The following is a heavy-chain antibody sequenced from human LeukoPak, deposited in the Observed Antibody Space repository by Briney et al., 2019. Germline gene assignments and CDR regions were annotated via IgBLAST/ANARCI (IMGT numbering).Heavy chain of an antibody. J-gene: IGHJ4*02. CDR3: ARVAIAARSGYFDY. CDR2: INPNSGGT. CDR1: GYTFTGYY. V-gene: IGHV1-2*02. D-gene: IGHD6-6*01. Sequence: ASVKVSCKASGYTFTGYYMHWVRQAPGQGLEWMGWINPNSGGTNYAQKFQGRVTMTRDTSISTAYMELSRLRSDDTAVYYCARVAIAARSGYFDYWGQGTLVTVSS.